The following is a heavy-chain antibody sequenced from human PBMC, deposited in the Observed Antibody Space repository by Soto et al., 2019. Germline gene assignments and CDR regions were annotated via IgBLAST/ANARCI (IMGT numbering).Heavy chain of an antibody. CDR2: NSAYNGNT. CDR3: ARDRYRAVVPAAGLGY. CDR1: GYTFTSYG. D-gene: IGHD2-2*01. J-gene: IGHJ4*02. Sequence: ASVKVSCKASGYTFTSYGISWVRQAPGQGLEWMGWNSAYNGNTNYAQKLQGRVTMTTDTSTSTAYMELRSLRSDDTAVYYCARDRYRAVVPAAGLGYWGQGTLVTVSS. V-gene: IGHV1-18*01.